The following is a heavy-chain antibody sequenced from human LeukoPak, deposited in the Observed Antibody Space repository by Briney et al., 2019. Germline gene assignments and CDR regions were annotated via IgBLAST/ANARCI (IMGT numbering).Heavy chain of an antibody. J-gene: IGHJ6*04. Sequence: SVKVSCKAPGGTFSSYAISWVRQAPGQGLEWMGGIIPIFGTANYAQKFQGRVTITADKSTSTAYMELSSLRSEDTAVYYCASRGYSDSVGYGMDVWGKGTTVTVSS. CDR1: GGTFSSYA. D-gene: IGHD5-12*01. CDR3: ASRGYSDSVGYGMDV. V-gene: IGHV1-69*06. CDR2: IIPIFGTA.